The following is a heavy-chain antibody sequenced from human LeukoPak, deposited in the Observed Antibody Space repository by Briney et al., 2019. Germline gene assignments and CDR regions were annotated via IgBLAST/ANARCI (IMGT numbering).Heavy chain of an antibody. D-gene: IGHD3-16*01. Sequence: GGSLRLSCAASGFTVSGTHMSWVRQAPGKGLEWVSAMYTGGTTYYADSVAGRFTVSRDNSKNTLSLHMNSLRVEDTAVYYCAKDEATSGGGLASWGQGTLVSVSS. CDR2: MYTGGTT. CDR1: GFTVSGTH. V-gene: IGHV3-53*01. J-gene: IGHJ4*02. CDR3: AKDEATSGGGLAS.